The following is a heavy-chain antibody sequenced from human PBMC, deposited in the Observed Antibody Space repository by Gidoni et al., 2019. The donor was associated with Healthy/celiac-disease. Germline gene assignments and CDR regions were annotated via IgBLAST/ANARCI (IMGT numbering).Heavy chain of an antibody. V-gene: IGHV3-11*05. CDR3: AREIYEDIVVVGGWFDP. CDR2: ISSSSSYT. D-gene: IGHD2-15*01. CDR1: GFTFSDYY. J-gene: IGHJ5*02. Sequence: QVQLVESGGGLVKPGGSLRLSCAASGFTFSDYYMGWIRQAPGKGLEWVSYISSSSSYTNYADSVKGRFTISRDNAKNSLYLQMNSLRAEDTAVYYCAREIYEDIVVVGGWFDPWGQGTLVTVSS.